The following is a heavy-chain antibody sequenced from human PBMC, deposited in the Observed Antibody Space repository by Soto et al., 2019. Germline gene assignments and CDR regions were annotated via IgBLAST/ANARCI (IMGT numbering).Heavy chain of an antibody. V-gene: IGHV3-30-3*01. CDR3: ARSRNGAVPDSINF. CDR1: GFTFSRYA. Sequence: QPGGSLRLSCAASGFTFSRYAMHWVRQAPVEGLEWVAVISRDGSSKYYGDSVKGRFTVSRDNSNNTLYLFMTSLRPDDTAVFYCARSRNGAVPDSINFWGQGTLVTVSS. CDR2: ISRDGSSK. J-gene: IGHJ4*02. D-gene: IGHD2-8*01.